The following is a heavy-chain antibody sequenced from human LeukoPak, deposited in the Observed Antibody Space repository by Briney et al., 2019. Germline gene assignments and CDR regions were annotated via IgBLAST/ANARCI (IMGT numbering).Heavy chain of an antibody. D-gene: IGHD6-19*01. Sequence: PGGSLRLSCAASGFSVSNNFMTWVRQAPGKGLEWVSVIYSGGSTYYADSVKGRFTISRDNSKNTLYLQMNSLRAEDTAVYYCARDDPSHPVAPDYWGQGTLVTVSS. CDR2: IYSGGST. J-gene: IGHJ4*02. CDR3: ARDDPSHPVAPDY. CDR1: GFSVSNNF. V-gene: IGHV3-53*01.